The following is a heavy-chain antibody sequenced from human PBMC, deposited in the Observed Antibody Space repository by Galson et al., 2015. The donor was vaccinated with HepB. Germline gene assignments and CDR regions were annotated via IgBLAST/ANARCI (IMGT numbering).Heavy chain of an antibody. V-gene: IGHV3-23*01. CDR2: FSGSGGGT. Sequence: SLRLSCAASGFTFSSYAMSWVRQAPGKGLEWVSTFSGSGGGTYYAASVKGRFTISRDNPKNTLFLQMNSLRAEDTAVYYCAKGDYYFDYWGQGTLVTVSS. CDR3: AKGDYYFDY. CDR1: GFTFSSYA. J-gene: IGHJ4*02. D-gene: IGHD2-21*02.